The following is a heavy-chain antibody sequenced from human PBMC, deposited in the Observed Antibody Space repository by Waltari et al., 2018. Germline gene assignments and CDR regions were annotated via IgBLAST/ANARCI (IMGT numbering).Heavy chain of an antibody. Sequence: QVQLVESGGGVVQPGRSLRLSCAVSGFALSSSGMHWVRQVPGKGVEWVAVILNDGMKYHADSVKGRFTISRDRSKNTLYLQMNSLRAEDTALYYCAKDRNYKWAFDYWGQGVLVTVSS. CDR2: ILNDGMK. J-gene: IGHJ4*02. V-gene: IGHV3-30*18. CDR3: AKDRNYKWAFDY. CDR1: GFALSSSG. D-gene: IGHD1-7*01.